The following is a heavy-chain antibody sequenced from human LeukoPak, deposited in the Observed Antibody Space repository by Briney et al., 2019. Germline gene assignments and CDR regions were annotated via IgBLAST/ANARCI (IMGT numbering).Heavy chain of an antibody. J-gene: IGHJ4*02. CDR3: ARVLEYHFWSGPIDY. CDR2: ISSSSSYI. Sequence: PGGSLRLSCAASGFTFSSYSMNWVRQAPGKGLEWVSSISSSSSYIYYADSVKGRFTISRDNAKNSLYLQMNSLRAEDTAVYYCARVLEYHFWSGPIDYWGQGTLVTVSS. D-gene: IGHD3-3*01. CDR1: GFTFSSYS. V-gene: IGHV3-21*01.